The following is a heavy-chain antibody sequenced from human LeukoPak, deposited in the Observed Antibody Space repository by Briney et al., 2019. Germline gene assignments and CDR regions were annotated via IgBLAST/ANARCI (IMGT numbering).Heavy chain of an antibody. CDR3: AKDDGGYNYGYNFDY. V-gene: IGHV3-23*01. D-gene: IGHD5-18*01. CDR2: VRGNGVTT. Sequence: GGSLRLSCAASGFTFSSYAMSWVRQAPGKGLEWVSAVRGNGVTTFYADSVMGRFTISRDNSKNTLFLQMNSLRAEDTAVYYRAKDDGGYNYGYNFDYWAREPWSPSPQ. J-gene: IGHJ4*02. CDR1: GFTFSSYA.